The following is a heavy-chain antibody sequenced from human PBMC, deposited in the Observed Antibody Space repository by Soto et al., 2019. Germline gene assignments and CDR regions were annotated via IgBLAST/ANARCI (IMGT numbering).Heavy chain of an antibody. D-gene: IGHD3-3*01. CDR2: ISGSGGST. V-gene: IGHV3-23*01. J-gene: IGHJ4*02. CDR1: GFTFSSYA. Sequence: GGSLRLSCAASGFTFSSYAMSWVRQAPGKGLEWVSAISGSGGSTYYADSVKGRFTISRDNSKNTLYLQMNSLRAEDTAVYYCAKDFKFGYYDFWSGLIDYWGQGTLVTVSS. CDR3: AKDFKFGYYDFWSGLIDY.